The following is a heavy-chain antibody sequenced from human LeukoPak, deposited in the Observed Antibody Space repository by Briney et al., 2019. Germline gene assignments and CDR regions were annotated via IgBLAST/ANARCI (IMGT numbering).Heavy chain of an antibody. D-gene: IGHD3-10*01. J-gene: IGHJ4*02. CDR3: TRVPYGSRSSILDY. CDR2: IKSKTDGGTT. Sequence: GGSLRLSCAASGVTFSNAWMSWVRQAPGKGLEWVGRIKSKTDGGTTDYAAHVKGRFTISRDDSKHTLYLQMNSLKTEDTAVYYCTRVPYGSRSSILDYWGKGTLVTVSS. CDR1: GVTFSNAW. V-gene: IGHV3-15*01.